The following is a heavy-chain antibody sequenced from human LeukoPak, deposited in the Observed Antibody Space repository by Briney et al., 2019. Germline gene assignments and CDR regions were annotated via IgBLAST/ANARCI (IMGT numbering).Heavy chain of an antibody. CDR3: ARGRGYYDSSGYGAFDI. J-gene: IGHJ3*02. Sequence: SETLSLTCAVYGGSFSGYYRSWIRQPPGKGLEWIGEINHSGSTNYNPSLKSRVTISVDTSKNQFSLKLSSVTAADTAVYYCARGRGYYDSSGYGAFDIWGQGTMVTVSS. CDR2: INHSGST. V-gene: IGHV4-34*01. D-gene: IGHD3-22*01. CDR1: GGSFSGYY.